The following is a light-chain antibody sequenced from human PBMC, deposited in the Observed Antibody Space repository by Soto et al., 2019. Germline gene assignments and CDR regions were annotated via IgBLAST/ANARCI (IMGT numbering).Light chain of an antibody. CDR2: SND. Sequence: QSVVTQPPSASGTPGQRVTIACSGSSSNIGSNTVHWYQQLPGTTPKLLIYSNDQRPSGVPDRFSGSKSGSSASLAISGLQSEDEADYYCAAWDDILNGVVFGGGTKLTVL. CDR3: AAWDDILNGVV. J-gene: IGLJ2*01. CDR1: SSNIGSNT. V-gene: IGLV1-44*01.